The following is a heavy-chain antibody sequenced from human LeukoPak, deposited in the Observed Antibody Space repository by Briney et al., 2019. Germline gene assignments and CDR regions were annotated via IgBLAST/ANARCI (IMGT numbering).Heavy chain of an antibody. CDR2: ISWNSGSI. V-gene: IGHV3-9*01. D-gene: IGHD3-22*01. J-gene: IGHJ4*02. CDR1: GFTFDDYA. Sequence: GGSLRLSCAASGFTFDDYAMHWVRQAPGKGLEWVSGISWNSGSIGYADSVKGRFTISRDNSKNTLYLQMNSLRPDDTAVYYCARDPSSGYYLYFDYWGQGTLLTVSS. CDR3: ARDPSSGYYLYFDY.